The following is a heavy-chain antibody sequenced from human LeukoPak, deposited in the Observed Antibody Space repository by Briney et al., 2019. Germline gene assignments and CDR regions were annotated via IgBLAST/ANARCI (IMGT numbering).Heavy chain of an antibody. D-gene: IGHD3-22*01. CDR3: AKDGCCDYYDSSSYYGMDV. Sequence: GGSLRLSCAASGFTFSSYSMNWVRQAPGKGLEWVSYISSSSSTIYYADSVKGRFTISRDNAKNSLYLQMNSLRDEDTAVYYCAKDGCCDYYDSSSYYGMDVWGQGTTVTVSS. CDR1: GFTFSSYS. J-gene: IGHJ6*02. V-gene: IGHV3-48*02. CDR2: ISSSSSTI.